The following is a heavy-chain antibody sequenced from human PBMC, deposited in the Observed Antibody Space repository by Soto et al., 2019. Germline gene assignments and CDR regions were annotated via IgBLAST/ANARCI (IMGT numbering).Heavy chain of an antibody. V-gene: IGHV1-69*13. CDR2: IIPIFGTA. J-gene: IGHJ4*02. D-gene: IGHD4-17*01. CDR1: GGTFSSYA. Sequence: WASVKVSCKASGGTFSSYAISWVRQAPGQGLEWMGGIIPIFGTANYAQKFQGRVTITADESTSTAYMELSSLRSEDTAVYYCARTTVTRYYFDYWGQGTLVTVSS. CDR3: ARTTVTRYYFDY.